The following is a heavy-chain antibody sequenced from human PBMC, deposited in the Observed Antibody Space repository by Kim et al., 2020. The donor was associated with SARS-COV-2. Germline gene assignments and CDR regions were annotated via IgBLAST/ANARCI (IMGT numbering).Heavy chain of an antibody. CDR3: AKDSHIVVVTARGGDAFDI. V-gene: IGHV3-23*03. D-gene: IGHD2-21*02. J-gene: IGHJ3*02. Sequence: GRFTIARDNSKNTLYLQMNSLRAEETAVYYCAKDSHIVVVTARGGDAFDIWGQGTMVTVSS.